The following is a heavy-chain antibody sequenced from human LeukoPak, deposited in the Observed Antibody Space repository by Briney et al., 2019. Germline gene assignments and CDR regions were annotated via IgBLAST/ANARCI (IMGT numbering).Heavy chain of an antibody. J-gene: IGHJ4*02. CDR1: GFTFSDAW. CDR3: TTDPPHTEGQQVDY. D-gene: IGHD6-13*01. Sequence: GGSLRLSCAASGFTFSDAWMTWVRQAPGKGLEWVGRIKSKTDGGTTDYAAPVKGRFTISRDDSKNTLYLQMNSLKTEDTAVYYCTTDPPHTEGQQVDYWGQGTLVTVSS. V-gene: IGHV3-15*01. CDR2: IKSKTDGGTT.